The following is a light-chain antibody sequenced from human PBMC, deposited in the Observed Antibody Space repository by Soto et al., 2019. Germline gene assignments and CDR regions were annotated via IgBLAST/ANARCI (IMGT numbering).Light chain of an antibody. CDR1: QSVSTN. J-gene: IGKJ4*01. Sequence: EIVMTQSPATLSVSPGERVTLSCRASQSVSTNLAWYQQKPGQAPRPLIYGASTRATGVPVRFSGSGSGTEFTLTISSLQSEDFAVYYCQHYNNLWGFGGGTKVEIK. CDR3: QHYNNLWG. CDR2: GAS. V-gene: IGKV3-15*01.